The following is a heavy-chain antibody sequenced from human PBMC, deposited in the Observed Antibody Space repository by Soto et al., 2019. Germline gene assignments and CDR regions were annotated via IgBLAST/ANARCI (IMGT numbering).Heavy chain of an antibody. D-gene: IGHD2-2*01. CDR2: ISAYNGNT. CDR1: GYTFTSYG. J-gene: IGHJ3*02. CDR3: ARDMRKVIVVVPAASRREMSDAFDI. V-gene: IGHV1-18*01. Sequence: GASVKVSCKASGYTFTSYGISWVRQAPGQGLEWMGWISAYNGNTNYAQKHQGRDTITTDTSTSTAYMELRSLRSDDTAVYYCARDMRKVIVVVPAASRREMSDAFDIWGQGTMVTVSS.